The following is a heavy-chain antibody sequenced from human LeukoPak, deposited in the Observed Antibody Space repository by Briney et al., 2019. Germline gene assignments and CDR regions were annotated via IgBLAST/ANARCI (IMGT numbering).Heavy chain of an antibody. Sequence: GGSLRLSCAASGFTFSSYAMSWVRQAPGKGLEWVSAISGSGGSTYYADSVKGRFTISRDNSKNTLYLQMNSLRAEDTAVYYCARDRSYGTLFDYWGQGTLVTVSS. J-gene: IGHJ4*02. D-gene: IGHD5-18*01. CDR1: GFTFSSYA. CDR3: ARDRSYGTLFDY. CDR2: ISGSGGST. V-gene: IGHV3-23*01.